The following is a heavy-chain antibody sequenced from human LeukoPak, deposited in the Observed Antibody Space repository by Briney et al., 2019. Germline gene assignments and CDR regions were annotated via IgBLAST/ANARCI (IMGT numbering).Heavy chain of an antibody. CDR1: GDSITGHY. CDR2: ISHIGST. Sequence: SETLSLTWSVSGDSITGHYLTWIRQPPGNGLEWIGYISHIGSTNYNPSLKSRVTISVDTSKNQFSLKLTSVTAADTALYYCARDRISINALDMWGQGTMVTVSS. J-gene: IGHJ3*02. V-gene: IGHV4-59*11. CDR3: ARDRISINALDM. D-gene: IGHD3-10*01.